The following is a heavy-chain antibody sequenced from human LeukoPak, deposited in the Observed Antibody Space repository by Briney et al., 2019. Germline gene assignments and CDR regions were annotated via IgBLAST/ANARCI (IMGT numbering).Heavy chain of an antibody. CDR3: AGGIVVVPAAPFDP. V-gene: IGHV1-2*02. CDR2: ISPNSGGT. Sequence: GASVKVSCKASGYTFTGYYMHWVRQAPGQGLEWMGWISPNSGGTNYAQKFQGRVTMTRDTSISTAYMELSRLRSDDTAVYYCAGGIVVVPAAPFDPWGQGTLVTVSS. CDR1: GYTFTGYY. J-gene: IGHJ5*02. D-gene: IGHD2-2*01.